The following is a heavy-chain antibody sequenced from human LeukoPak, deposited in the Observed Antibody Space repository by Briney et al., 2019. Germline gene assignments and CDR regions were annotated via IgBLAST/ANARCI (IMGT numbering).Heavy chain of an antibody. Sequence: ASVKVSCKASGYIFTSYDINWVRQATGQRLEWLGWMSPNSGNTGYAQNFQGRVTMTRSTALSTAYMELSSLKSDNTAVYYCTRGPPNWGYDFWGQGTLVTVSS. CDR3: TRGPPNWGYDF. CDR2: MSPNSGNT. J-gene: IGHJ4*02. D-gene: IGHD3/OR15-3a*01. V-gene: IGHV1-8*01. CDR1: GYIFTSYD.